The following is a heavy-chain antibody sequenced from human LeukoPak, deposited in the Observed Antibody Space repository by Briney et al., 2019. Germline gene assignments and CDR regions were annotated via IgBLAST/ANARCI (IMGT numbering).Heavy chain of an antibody. CDR2: IYTSGST. Sequence: SETLSLTCTVSGGSISSGSYYWSWIRQPAGKGLEWIGRIYTSGSTNYNPSLKSRVTISVDTSKNQFSLKLSSVTAADTAVYYCATLTTVPPRGFQHWGQGTLVTVSS. J-gene: IGHJ1*01. CDR3: ATLTTVPPRGFQH. CDR1: GGSISSGSYY. V-gene: IGHV4-61*02. D-gene: IGHD4-17*01.